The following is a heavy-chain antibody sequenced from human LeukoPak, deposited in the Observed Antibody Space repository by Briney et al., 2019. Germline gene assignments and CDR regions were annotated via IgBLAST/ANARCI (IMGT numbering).Heavy chain of an antibody. CDR2: IWYGGSKE. CDR3: ARDAGYPIDY. V-gene: IGHV3-33*01. Sequence: GGSLRLSCAASGFTFSSYGMHWVRQAPGKGLEWVAVIWYGGSKEYYADSLKGRFTISRDNSKNTLSLQMNSLRADDTAVYYCARDAGYPIDYWGQGSLVTVSS. J-gene: IGHJ4*02. CDR1: GFTFSSYG. D-gene: IGHD5-12*01.